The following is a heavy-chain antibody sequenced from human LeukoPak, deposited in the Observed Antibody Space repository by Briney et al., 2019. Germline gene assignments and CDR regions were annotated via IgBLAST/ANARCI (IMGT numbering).Heavy chain of an antibody. Sequence: SETLSLTCTVSGGSISSSSYYWGWIRQPPGKGLEWIGTIYYSGSTYYNPSLKSRVTISVDTSKNQFSLKLSSVTAADTAVYYCARDPGIAAAVSWFDPWGQGTLVTVSS. CDR1: GGSISSSSYY. V-gene: IGHV4-39*02. CDR3: ARDPGIAAAVSWFDP. J-gene: IGHJ5*02. D-gene: IGHD6-13*01. CDR2: IYYSGST.